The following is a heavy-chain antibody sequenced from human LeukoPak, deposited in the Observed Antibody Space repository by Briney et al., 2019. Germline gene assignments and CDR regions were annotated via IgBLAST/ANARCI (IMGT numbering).Heavy chain of an antibody. D-gene: IGHD5-12*01. V-gene: IGHV1-69*06. CDR3: ASSYVATFDF. CDR2: INRMSGAA. Sequence: ASVKVSCKSSGGTVSSYAISWVRQAPGQGLEWLGGINRMSGAANYAQKFQGRVTLSVDKSTSTVYMELRSLRSDDTAVYYCASSYVATFDFWGQGTPVGVSS. J-gene: IGHJ4*02. CDR1: GGTVSSYA.